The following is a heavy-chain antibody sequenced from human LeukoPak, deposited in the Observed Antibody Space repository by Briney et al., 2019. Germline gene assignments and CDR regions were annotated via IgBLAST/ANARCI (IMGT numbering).Heavy chain of an antibody. CDR3: ARVEYDFYSRRRGYFDY. CDR2: ITWGRDNL. J-gene: IGHJ4*02. Sequence: GGSLRLSCAVSGFIFDDYAMHWVRQAPGKGLEWVSGITWGRDNLAYAASVKGRFTISRDNRKNLLHLQMNSLRPDDSAVYYCARVEYDFYSRRRGYFDYWGQGTLVTVSS. CDR1: GFIFDDYA. V-gene: IGHV3-9*01. D-gene: IGHD3-3*01.